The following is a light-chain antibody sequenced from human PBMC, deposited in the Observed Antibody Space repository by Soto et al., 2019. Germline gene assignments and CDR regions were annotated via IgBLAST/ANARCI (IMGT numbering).Light chain of an antibody. CDR1: SSDVGGYNY. J-gene: IGLJ1*01. Sequence: QSALTQPRSVSGSPGQSVTISCTGTSSDVGGYNYVSWYQQHPGKAPKLMIYDVSKRPSGVTDRFSGFKSGNTASLTSSGLQAEHEADYYCCSYAGSYVFGTGTKVTVL. CDR3: CSYAGSYV. CDR2: DVS. V-gene: IGLV2-11*01.